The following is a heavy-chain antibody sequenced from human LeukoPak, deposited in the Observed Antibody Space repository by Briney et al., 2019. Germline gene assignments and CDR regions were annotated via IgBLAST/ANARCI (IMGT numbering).Heavy chain of an antibody. Sequence: GGSLRLSCTASGFKFDDYGMSWVRQAPGKGLEWVCDINWNGAWTGYADSVKGRFTISRDNAKNSLYLQMNSLRAEDTALYYCAGYYYDSSRGFDLWGQGTLVTVSA. CDR1: GFKFDDYG. J-gene: IGHJ5*02. CDR2: INWNGAWT. CDR3: AGYYYDSSRGFDL. D-gene: IGHD3-22*01. V-gene: IGHV3-20*04.